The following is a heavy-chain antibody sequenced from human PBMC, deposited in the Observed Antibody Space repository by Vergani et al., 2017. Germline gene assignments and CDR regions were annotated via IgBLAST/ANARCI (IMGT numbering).Heavy chain of an antibody. CDR2: ISWNSGSI. Sequence: EVQLVESGGGLVQPGRFLRLSCAASGFTFDDYAMHWVRQAPGKGLEWVSGISWNSGSIGDADSVKGRFTISRDNAKNSLYLQMNSLRAEDTALYYCAKDIMASYDFWSGSDYWGQGTLVTVSS. CDR3: AKDIMASYDFWSGSDY. CDR1: GFTFDDYA. V-gene: IGHV3-9*01. J-gene: IGHJ4*02. D-gene: IGHD3-3*01.